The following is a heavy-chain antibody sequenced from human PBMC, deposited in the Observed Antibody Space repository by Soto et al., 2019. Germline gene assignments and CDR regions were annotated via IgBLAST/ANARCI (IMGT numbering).Heavy chain of an antibody. CDR3: ARDDSSGGAFDI. Sequence: EVQLVESGGGSVQPGGSLRLSCAASGFTFSSYSMNWVRQAPGKGLEWVSSISSTSSTIYYADSVKGRFAIPRDNAKNSPYLQMNSLRAEDTAVYYCARDDSSGGAFDIWGQGTMVTVSS. CDR1: GFTFSSYS. J-gene: IGHJ3*02. CDR2: ISSTSSTI. D-gene: IGHD6-19*01. V-gene: IGHV3-48*01.